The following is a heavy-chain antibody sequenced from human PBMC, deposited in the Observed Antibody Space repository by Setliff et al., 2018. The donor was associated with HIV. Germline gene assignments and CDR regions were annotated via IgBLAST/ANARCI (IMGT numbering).Heavy chain of an antibody. CDR2: INHSRDN. Sequence: SETLSLTCAVYGGSFSGYYWSWIRQPPGKGLEWIGEINHSRDNNYNPSLKGRVTISVDTYKNQFSLNLNSVTAADTAVYYCARLGAEDFSDYDWVDYWGQGTLVTVSS. J-gene: IGHJ4*02. CDR1: GGSFSGYY. V-gene: IGHV4-34*01. CDR3: ARLGAEDFSDYDWVDY. D-gene: IGHD5-12*01.